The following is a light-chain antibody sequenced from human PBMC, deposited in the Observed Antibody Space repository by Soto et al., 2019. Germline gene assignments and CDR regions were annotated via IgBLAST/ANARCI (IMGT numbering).Light chain of an antibody. Sequence: SYELTQPPSVSVSPGQTARITCSGDALPKQYAYWYQQKPGQAPVLVTFRDTKRPSEIPERFSGSSSGTTVTLTISAVQAEDEADYYCQSADSSGTWVFGGGTKLTVL. CDR3: QSADSSGTWV. V-gene: IGLV3-25*02. CDR1: ALPKQY. CDR2: RDT. J-gene: IGLJ3*02.